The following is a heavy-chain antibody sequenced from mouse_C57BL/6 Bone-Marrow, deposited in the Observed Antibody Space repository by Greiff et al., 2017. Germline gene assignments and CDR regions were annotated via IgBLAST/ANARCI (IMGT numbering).Heavy chain of an antibody. V-gene: IGHV1-63*01. D-gene: IGHD2-12*01. CDR3: ARYRVNNFDY. Sequence: VQLQQSGAELVRPGTSVKMSCKASGYTFTNYWIGWAKQRPGHGLEWIGDIYPGGGYTNYNEKFKGKATLTADKSSSTAYMQFSSLTSEDSAIYNCARYRVNNFDYGGQGTTLTVSS. J-gene: IGHJ2*01. CDR2: IYPGGGYT. CDR1: GYTFTNYW.